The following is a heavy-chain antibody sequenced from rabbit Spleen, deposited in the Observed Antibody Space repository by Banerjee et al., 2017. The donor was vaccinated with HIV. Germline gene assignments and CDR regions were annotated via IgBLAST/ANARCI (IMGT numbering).Heavy chain of an antibody. CDR3: ARDAGTSFSTYGMDL. D-gene: IGHD4-2*01. CDR2: LYAGGSGST. V-gene: IGHV1S45*01. CDR1: GFDFRRYYL. J-gene: IGHJ6*01. Sequence: QEQVKETGGGLVQPGGSLTLSCKASGFDFRRYYLSWVRQAPGKGLEWIACLYAGGSGSTYSATWAKGRFTISKTSSTTVTLQMTSLTAADTATYFCARDAGTSFSTYGMDLWGQGTLVTVS.